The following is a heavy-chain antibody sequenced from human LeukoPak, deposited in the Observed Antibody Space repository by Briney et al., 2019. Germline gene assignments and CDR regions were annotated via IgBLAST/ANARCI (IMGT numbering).Heavy chain of an antibody. CDR3: ARHHSGAFIASGAFDI. J-gene: IGHJ3*02. Sequence: SETLSLTCTVSGGSISSSSNYWGWIRQPPGKGLEWIGSIFYSGTTYYNPSLKSRVTISVDTSKSQFSLKLSSVTAADTAVYYCARHHSGAFIASGAFDIWGQGTMVTVSS. CDR1: GGSISSSSNY. D-gene: IGHD3-10*01. CDR2: IFYSGTT. V-gene: IGHV4-39*07.